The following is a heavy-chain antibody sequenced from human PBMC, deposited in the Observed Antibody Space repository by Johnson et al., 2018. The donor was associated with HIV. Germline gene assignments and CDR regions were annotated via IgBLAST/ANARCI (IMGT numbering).Heavy chain of an antibody. D-gene: IGHD6-19*01. CDR1: GFRFEDYG. CDR3: ARGGSTAGFDI. CDR2: INWNGDSI. V-gene: IGHV3-20*04. Sequence: VQLVESGGAVVRPGGSLRLSCVGSGFRFEDYGMNWVRQTPGKGLEWVSTINWNGDSIDYLDSVKGRFTISRDNAKNSVYLQMNSLRVADTAIYYCARGGSTAGFDIWGQGTMVTVSS. J-gene: IGHJ3*02.